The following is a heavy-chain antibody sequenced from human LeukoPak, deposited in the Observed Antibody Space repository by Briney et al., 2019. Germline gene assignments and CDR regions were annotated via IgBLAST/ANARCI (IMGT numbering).Heavy chain of an antibody. D-gene: IGHD3-22*01. J-gene: IGHJ5*02. V-gene: IGHV1-46*01. CDR2: INPSGGST. CDR1: GYTFTSYY. CDR3: ARAYYYDSSGYYYESWFDP. Sequence: GASVKVSCKAPGYTFTSYYMHWVRQAPGQGLEWMGIINPSGGSTSYAQKFQGRVTMTRDMSTSTVYMELSSLRSEDTAVYYCARAYYYDSSGYYYESWFDPWGQGTLVTVSS.